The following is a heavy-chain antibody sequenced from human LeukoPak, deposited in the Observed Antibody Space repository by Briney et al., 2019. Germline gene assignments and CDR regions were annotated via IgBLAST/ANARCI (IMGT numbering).Heavy chain of an antibody. V-gene: IGHV3-11*04. D-gene: IGHD5-12*01. CDR2: IHSRGSTT. J-gene: IGHJ5*02. CDR3: AKDAGVSGYSGYDWMGWFDP. Sequence: GGSLRLSCAASGFTFTDYYMSWIRQAPGKGLEWISYIHSRGSTTYYADSVKGRFTISRDNSKNTLYLQMNSLRAEDTAVYYCAKDAGVSGYSGYDWMGWFDPWGQGTLVTVSS. CDR1: GFTFTDYY.